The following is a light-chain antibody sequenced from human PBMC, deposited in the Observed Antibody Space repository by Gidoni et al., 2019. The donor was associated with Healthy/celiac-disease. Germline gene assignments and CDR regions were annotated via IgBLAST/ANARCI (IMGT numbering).Light chain of an antibody. CDR3: QQRSNWPLLT. CDR2: DAS. V-gene: IGKV3-11*01. Sequence: EIVLTQSPATLSLSPGERATLSCRASQNVSSYLAWYQQKPGQAPSLLIYDASNMDTGIPARFSGSGSGTDFTLNISSLESEDFVVYYCQQRSNWPLLTFGGGTKVEIK. J-gene: IGKJ4*01. CDR1: QNVSSY.